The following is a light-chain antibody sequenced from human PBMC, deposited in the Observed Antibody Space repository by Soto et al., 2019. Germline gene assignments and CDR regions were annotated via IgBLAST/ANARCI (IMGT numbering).Light chain of an antibody. V-gene: IGLV2-14*01. CDR2: DVT. CDR1: SSDVGDNNY. Sequence: QSALTQPASVSGSPGQSITISCTGTSSDVGDNNYVSWYQQHPGKAPKLMIYDVTHRPSGISNRFSGSKSGNTASLTISGLPAEDEADYYCSSYTSSSTLSVFGTGTKVTVL. J-gene: IGLJ1*01. CDR3: SSYTSSSTLSV.